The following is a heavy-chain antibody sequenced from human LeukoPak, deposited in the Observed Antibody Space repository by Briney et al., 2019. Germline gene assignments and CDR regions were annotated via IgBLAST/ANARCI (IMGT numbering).Heavy chain of an antibody. Sequence: SVKVSCKASGGTFSSYAISWVRQAPGQGLEWMGGIIPIFGTANYAQKFQGRATITADESTSTAYMELSSLRSEDTAVYYCARLITMIAESFDIWGQGTMVTVSS. D-gene: IGHD3-22*01. V-gene: IGHV1-69*13. CDR3: ARLITMIAESFDI. CDR1: GGTFSSYA. CDR2: IIPIFGTA. J-gene: IGHJ3*02.